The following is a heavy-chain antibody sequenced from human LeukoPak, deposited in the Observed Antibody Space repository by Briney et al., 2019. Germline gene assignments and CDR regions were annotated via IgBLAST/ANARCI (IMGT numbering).Heavy chain of an antibody. J-gene: IGHJ4*01. V-gene: IGHV4-39*07. CDR3: ARRDTAMVPFDY. Sequence: SETLSLTCTVSGGSIRTSTYYWGWIRQPPEKGLEWIGSIYYTGSTYDHPSLKSRVTISVDKSKNQFSLKLSSVTAADTAVYYCARRDTAMVPFDYWGQGTLVTVSS. CDR2: IYYTGST. CDR1: GGSIRTSTYY. D-gene: IGHD5-18*01.